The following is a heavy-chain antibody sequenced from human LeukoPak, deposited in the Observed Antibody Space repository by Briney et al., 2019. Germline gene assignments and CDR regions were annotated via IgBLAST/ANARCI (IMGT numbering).Heavy chain of an antibody. V-gene: IGHV3-23*01. J-gene: IGHJ4*02. Sequence: GGSLRLSCVASALTFSKYDMSWDRQAPGKGLEWVSGISDSGDQTYYADSVRARFTISRDNSKNTLYLQVNTIRAEATALHYCSKEISLTTAYFDYWGQGTLVTVSS. CDR2: ISDSGDQT. D-gene: IGHD4-17*01. CDR1: ALTFSKYD. CDR3: SKEISLTTAYFDY.